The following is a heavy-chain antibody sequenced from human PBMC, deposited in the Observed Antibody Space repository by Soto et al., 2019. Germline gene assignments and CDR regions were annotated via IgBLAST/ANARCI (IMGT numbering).Heavy chain of an antibody. V-gene: IGHV4-59*01. J-gene: IGHJ4*02. D-gene: IGHD1-26*01. CDR2: IYYSGST. CDR1: AGSIGTYY. CDR3: ARLNSGSFDY. Sequence: SETLSLTCAVSAGSIGTYYWSWIRQPPGQGLEWVGDIYYSGSTIYNPSLKSRVSISGDTSKTQFSLKVTSVTAADTAVYYCARLNSGSFDYWGQGTRVTVS.